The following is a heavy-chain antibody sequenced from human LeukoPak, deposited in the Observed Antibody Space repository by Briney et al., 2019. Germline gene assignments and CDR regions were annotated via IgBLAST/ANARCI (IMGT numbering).Heavy chain of an antibody. V-gene: IGHV1-24*01. CDR1: GYTLTELS. Sequence: ASVKVSCTVSGYTLTELSMHWVRQAPGKGLEWMGGFDPEDGETIYAQKFQGRVTMTEDTSTDTAYMELSSLRSEDTAVYYCATLSLDTAMSFDYWGQGTLVTVSS. CDR2: FDPEDGET. D-gene: IGHD5-18*01. CDR3: ATLSLDTAMSFDY. J-gene: IGHJ4*02.